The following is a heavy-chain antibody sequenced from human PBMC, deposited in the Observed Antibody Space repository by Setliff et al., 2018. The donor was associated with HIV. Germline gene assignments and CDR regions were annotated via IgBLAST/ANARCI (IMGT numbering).Heavy chain of an antibody. CDR3: ARHEGYNDFLTGYFRYKWYDP. CDR2: VYYNGAT. J-gene: IGHJ5*02. Sequence: SETLSLTCTVSGGSIASSTHYWAWIRQPPGKGLEWIGSVYYNGATDHNPSLKSRVTISVDTSNHQFSLKLSSVTAADTAVYYCARHEGYNDFLTGYFRYKWYDPWGQGTLVTVSS. D-gene: IGHD3-9*01. CDR1: GGSIASSTHY. V-gene: IGHV4-39*01.